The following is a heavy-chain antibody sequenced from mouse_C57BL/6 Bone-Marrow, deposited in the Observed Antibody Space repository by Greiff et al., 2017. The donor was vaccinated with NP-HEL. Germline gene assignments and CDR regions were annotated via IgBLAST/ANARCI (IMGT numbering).Heavy chain of an antibody. CDR2: IYPRSGNT. D-gene: IGHD2-5*01. V-gene: IGHV1-81*01. CDR3: ARGGSNLRGFDY. CDR1: GYTFTSYG. J-gene: IGHJ2*01. Sequence: QVQLQQSGAELARPGASVKLSCKASGYTFTSYGISWVKQRTGQGLEWIGEIYPRSGNTYYNEKFKGKATLTADKSSSTAYMELRSLTSEDSAVYFCARGGSNLRGFDYWGQGTTLTVSS.